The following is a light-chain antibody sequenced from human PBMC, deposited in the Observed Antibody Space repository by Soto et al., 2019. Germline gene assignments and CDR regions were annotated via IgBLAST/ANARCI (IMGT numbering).Light chain of an antibody. CDR1: QSVSSN. J-gene: IGKJ1*01. CDR3: QQRYNWPPT. CDR2: GAS. Sequence: EIVMTQYPATLSVSPGERATLSCRASQSVSSNLAWYQQKPGQAPRLLIYGASTRATGIPARFSGSGSGTDFTLTINSLEPEDFALYYCQQRYNWPPTFGQGTKVDIK. V-gene: IGKV3D-15*01.